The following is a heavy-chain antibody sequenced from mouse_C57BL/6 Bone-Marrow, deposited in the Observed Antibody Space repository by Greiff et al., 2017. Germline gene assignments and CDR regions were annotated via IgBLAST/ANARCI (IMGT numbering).Heavy chain of an antibody. D-gene: IGHD1-1*01. Sequence: EVKLVESGGGLVKPGGSLKLSCAASGFTFSSYTMSWVRQTPEQRLQWVAAISDGGGNTYYPDSVKGRFTISRDNDKNILYLQMSSLRSEDTALYYCSRQVTTVLATKYFDVWGTGTTVTVSS. V-gene: IGHV5-9*01. CDR3: SRQVTTVLATKYFDV. J-gene: IGHJ1*03. CDR1: GFTFSSYT. CDR2: ISDGGGNT.